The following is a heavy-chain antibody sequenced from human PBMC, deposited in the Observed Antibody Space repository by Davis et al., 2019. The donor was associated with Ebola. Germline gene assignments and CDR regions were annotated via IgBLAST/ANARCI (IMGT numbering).Heavy chain of an antibody. CDR2: INHSGST. D-gene: IGHD4-11*01. V-gene: IGHV4-34*01. CDR3: ARAIGNYGGWFDP. J-gene: IGHJ5*02. Sequence: MPSETLSLTCAVYGGSSSGYYWSWIRQPPGKGLEWIGEINHSGSTNYNPSLKSRVTISVDTSKNQFSLKLSSVTAADTAVYYCARAIGNYGGWFDPWGQGTLVTVSS. CDR1: GGSSSGYY.